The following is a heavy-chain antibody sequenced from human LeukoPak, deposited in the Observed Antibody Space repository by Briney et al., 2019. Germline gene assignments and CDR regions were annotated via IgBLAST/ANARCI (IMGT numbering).Heavy chain of an antibody. V-gene: IGHV3-74*01. J-gene: IGHJ4*02. CDR2: IDSDGSSA. CDR1: GFTFSKER. Sequence: GGSLRLSCAASGFTFSKERMHWVRQAPGKGLLWVSYIDSDGSSATYADSVKGPFTISRDNAKSTLYLHMKRLRAEDTGVYFGAKSDPPLPYWGQGTLVTVSS. CDR3: AKSDPPLPY.